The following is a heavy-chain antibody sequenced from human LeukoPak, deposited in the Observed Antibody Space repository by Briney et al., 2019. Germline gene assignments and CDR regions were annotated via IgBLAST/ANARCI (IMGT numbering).Heavy chain of an antibody. CDR3: ARDYDFWSGLDC. D-gene: IGHD3-3*01. V-gene: IGHV3-33*01. CDR1: AFSFSSYG. CDR2: IWSDGSIK. Sequence: GGSLRLSCAASAFSFSSYGMHWVRQAPGKGLEWVAVIWSDGSIKFYGDSVKGRFTISRDNAKNSLYLQMNSLRAEDTAVYYCARDYDFWSGLDCWGQGTLVTVSS. J-gene: IGHJ4*02.